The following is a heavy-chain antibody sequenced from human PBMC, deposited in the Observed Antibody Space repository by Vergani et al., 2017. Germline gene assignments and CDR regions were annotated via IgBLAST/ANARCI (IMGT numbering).Heavy chain of an antibody. Sequence: QVQLVESGGGVVQPGRSLRLSCAASGFTFSSYAMHWVRQAPGKGLEWVAVISYDGSNKYYADSVKGRFTISRDNSKNTLYLQMNSLRAEDTAVYYCARDPLGYRSGGSCYPDYWGQGTLVTVSS. CDR1: GFTFSSYA. V-gene: IGHV3-30-3*01. CDR3: ARDPLGYRSGGSCYPDY. J-gene: IGHJ4*02. CDR2: ISYDGSNK. D-gene: IGHD2-15*01.